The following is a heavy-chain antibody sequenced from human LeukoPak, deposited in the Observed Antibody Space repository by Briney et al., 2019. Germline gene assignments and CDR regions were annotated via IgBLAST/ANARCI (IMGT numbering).Heavy chain of an antibody. CDR1: GYTFTDFY. CDR3: ANTLHLGELSLTPFDN. J-gene: IGHJ4*02. CDR2: INPNSGGT. D-gene: IGHD3-16*02. V-gene: IGHV1-2*02. Sequence: ASVKVSCKASGYTFTDFYMHWVRQAPGQGLEWMGWINPNSGGTNYAQRFQGRVTMTRDTSISTAYMEVSRLRSDDTAIYYCANTLHLGELSLTPFDNWGQGTLVTVSS.